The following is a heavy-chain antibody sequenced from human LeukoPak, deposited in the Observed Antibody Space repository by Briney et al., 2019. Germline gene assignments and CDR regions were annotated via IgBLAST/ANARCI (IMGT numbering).Heavy chain of an antibody. CDR3: ASSLRSSWIDY. CDR2: INHSGST. D-gene: IGHD6-13*01. CDR1: GESFSGYY. J-gene: IGHJ4*02. Sequence: SETLSLTCAVYGESFSGYYWSWIRQPPGKGLEWIGEINHSGSTNYNPSLKSRVTISVDTSKNQFSLKLSSVTAADTAVYYCASSLRSSWIDYWGQGTLVTVSS. V-gene: IGHV4-34*01.